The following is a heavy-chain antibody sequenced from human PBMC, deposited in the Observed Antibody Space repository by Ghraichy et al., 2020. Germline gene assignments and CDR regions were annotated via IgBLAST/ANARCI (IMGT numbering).Heavy chain of an antibody. CDR1: GGSFSGYY. CDR3: ARRGDVTYYDFWSGYYHHYGMDV. D-gene: IGHD3-3*01. V-gene: IGHV4-34*01. J-gene: IGHJ6*02. CDR2: INHSGST. Sequence: SETLSLTCAVYGGSFSGYYWSWIRQPPGKGLEWIGEINHSGSTNYNPSLKSRVTISVDTSKNQFSLKLSSVTAADTAVYYCARRGDVTYYDFWSGYYHHYGMDVWGQGTTVTVSS.